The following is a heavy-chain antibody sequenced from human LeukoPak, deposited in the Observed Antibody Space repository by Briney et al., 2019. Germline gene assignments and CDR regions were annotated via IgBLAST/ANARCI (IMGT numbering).Heavy chain of an antibody. CDR3: ATDLTGPEDY. Sequence: KGSERVSLTCTVSGGSISSISYYWAWIRQPPGKGLEWIGYIYYSGSTHYNPSLKSRVTISVDTSKNQFSLKLSSVTAADTAVYYCATDLTGPEDYCGQRTLVADSS. V-gene: IGHV4-39*02. CDR2: IYYSGST. CDR1: GGSISSISYY. J-gene: IGHJ4*02.